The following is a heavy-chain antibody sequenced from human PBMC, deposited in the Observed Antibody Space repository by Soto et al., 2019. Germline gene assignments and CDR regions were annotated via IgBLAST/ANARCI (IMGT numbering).Heavy chain of an antibody. V-gene: IGHV1-69*01. CDR1: GGTFSSYA. Sequence: QVQLVQSGAEVKKPGSSVKVSCKASGGTFSSYAISWVRQAPGQGLEWMGGIIPIFGTANYAQKFQGRVTITADESTSTAYMELSSLRSEDTAMYYCARDSYCGGDCYSNYFDYWGQGTLVTVSS. J-gene: IGHJ4*02. CDR2: IIPIFGTA. D-gene: IGHD2-21*02. CDR3: ARDSYCGGDCYSNYFDY.